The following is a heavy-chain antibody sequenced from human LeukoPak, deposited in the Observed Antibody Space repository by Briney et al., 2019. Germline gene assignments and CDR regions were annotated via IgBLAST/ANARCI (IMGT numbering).Heavy chain of an antibody. CDR1: GFTFSSHG. CDR3: ARDRYYDILTGYYYD. CDR2: ISPSGGIT. V-gene: IGHV3-23*01. D-gene: IGHD3-9*01. Sequence: QPGGTLRLSCAASGFTFSSHGMNWVRQAPGKGLEWVSGISPSGGITYYTDSVKGRFTISRDNSKNTVSLQMNSLRAEDTAVYYCARDRYYDILTGYYYDWGQGTLVTVSS. J-gene: IGHJ4*02.